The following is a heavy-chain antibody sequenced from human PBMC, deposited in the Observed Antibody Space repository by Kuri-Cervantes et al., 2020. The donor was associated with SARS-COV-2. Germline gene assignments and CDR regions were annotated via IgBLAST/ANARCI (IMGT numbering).Heavy chain of an antibody. Sequence: GESLKISCAASGFTLGTYSMNWVRQAPGKGLEWVSYISSSSSTIHYADSVKGRFTISRDNAKKSLFLQMNSLRAEDTAVYYCASEVIPNPSEKYAYYGLDVWGQGTTVTVSS. D-gene: IGHD1-26*01. CDR1: GFTLGTYS. CDR2: ISSSSSTI. J-gene: IGHJ6*02. CDR3: ASEVIPNPSEKYAYYGLDV. V-gene: IGHV3-48*01.